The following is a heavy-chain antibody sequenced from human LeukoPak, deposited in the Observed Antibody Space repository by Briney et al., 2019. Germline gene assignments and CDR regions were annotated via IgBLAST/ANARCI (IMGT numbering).Heavy chain of an antibody. J-gene: IGHJ6*02. V-gene: IGHV1-69*04. Sequence: GASVKVSCKASGGTFSSYAISWVRQAPGQGLEWTGRIIPILGIANYAQKFQGRVTITADKSTSTAYMELSSLRSEDTAVYYCARTEAYYYGMDVWGQGTTVTVSS. CDR1: GGTFSSYA. CDR2: IIPILGIA. CDR3: ARTEAYYYGMDV.